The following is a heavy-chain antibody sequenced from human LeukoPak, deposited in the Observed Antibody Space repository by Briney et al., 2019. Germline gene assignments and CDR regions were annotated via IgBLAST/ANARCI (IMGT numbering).Heavy chain of an antibody. Sequence: GGSLRLSCAASGFTFSVYYMSWIRQAPGKGLEWVSYISSSGSTIYYADSVKGRFTISRDNAKNSLYLQMNSLRAEDTAVYYCARRGSDSSSWLSYWGQGTLVTVSS. J-gene: IGHJ4*02. CDR2: ISSSGSTI. CDR1: GFTFSVYY. V-gene: IGHV3-11*01. D-gene: IGHD6-13*01. CDR3: ARRGSDSSSWLSY.